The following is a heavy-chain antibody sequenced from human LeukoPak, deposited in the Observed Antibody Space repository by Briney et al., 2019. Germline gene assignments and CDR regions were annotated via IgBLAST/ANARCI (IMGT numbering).Heavy chain of an antibody. CDR2: IYHSGST. D-gene: IGHD3/OR15-3a*01. CDR3: ARDGLLPFDP. V-gene: IGHV4-38-2*02. CDR1: GYSISSGYY. J-gene: IGHJ5*02. Sequence: SETLSLTCTVSGYSISSGYYWGWIRQPPGKGLEWIGSIYHSGSTYYNPSLKSRVTISVDTSKNQFSLKLSSVTAADTAVYYCARDGLLPFDPWGQGTLVTVSS.